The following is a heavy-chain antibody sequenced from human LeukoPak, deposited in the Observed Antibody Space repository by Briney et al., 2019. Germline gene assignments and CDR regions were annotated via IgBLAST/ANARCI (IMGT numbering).Heavy chain of an antibody. J-gene: IGHJ4*02. CDR2: IKQDGSEI. D-gene: IGHD2-15*01. Sequence: PGGSLRLSCAASGFSFSSFWMTWVRQTPGRGLEWVANIKQDGSEIYYVDSLKGRFIISRDNAMSSLYLQMNSLRAEDTAVYYCARSLGYCSGGSCYPFDCWGQGTLVTVSS. V-gene: IGHV3-7*04. CDR1: GFSFSSFW. CDR3: ARSLGYCSGGSCYPFDC.